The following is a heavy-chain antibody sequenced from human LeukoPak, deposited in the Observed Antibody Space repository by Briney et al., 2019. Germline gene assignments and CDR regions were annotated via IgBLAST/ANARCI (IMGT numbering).Heavy chain of an antibody. CDR3: ARGDDFWSGFFDY. J-gene: IGHJ4*02. D-gene: IGHD3-3*01. V-gene: IGHV1-69*05. Sequence: SVKVSCKASGGTFSSYAISWVRQAPGQGLEWMGGIIPIFGTANYAQKFQGRVTITTDESTSTAYMELSSLRSEDTAMYYCARGDDFWSGFFDYWGQGTLVTVSS. CDR2: IIPIFGTA. CDR1: GGTFSSYA.